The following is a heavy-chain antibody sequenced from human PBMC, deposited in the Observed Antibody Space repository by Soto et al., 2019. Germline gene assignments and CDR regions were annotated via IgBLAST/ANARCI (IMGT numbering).Heavy chain of an antibody. D-gene: IGHD1-26*01. Sequence: SETLSLTCTVSGGSISSSSYYWGWIRQPPGKGLEWIGSIYYSGSTYYNPSLKSRVTISVDTSKNQFSLKLSSVTAADTAVYYCARLSGSYHHFDYWGQGTLVTVSS. CDR3: ARLSGSYHHFDY. CDR2: IYYSGST. V-gene: IGHV4-39*01. CDR1: GGSISSSSYY. J-gene: IGHJ4*02.